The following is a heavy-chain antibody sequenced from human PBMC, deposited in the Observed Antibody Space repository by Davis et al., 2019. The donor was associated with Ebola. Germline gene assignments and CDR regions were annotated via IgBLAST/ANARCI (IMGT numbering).Heavy chain of an antibody. J-gene: IGHJ4*02. CDR1: GFTFNTYN. D-gene: IGHD5-18*01. CDR3: ARASIQDGYSYRYYFDY. Sequence: GGSLRLSCAASGFTFNTYNMNWVRQAPGKGLEWISYISSSSSAIYYEDSVKGRFTISRDNAKNSLYLQMNSLRDEDTAVYYCARASIQDGYSYRYYFDYWGQGTLVTVSS. V-gene: IGHV3-48*02. CDR2: ISSSSSAI.